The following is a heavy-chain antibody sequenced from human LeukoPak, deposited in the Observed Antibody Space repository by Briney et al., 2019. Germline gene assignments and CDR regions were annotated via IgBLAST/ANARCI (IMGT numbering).Heavy chain of an antibody. V-gene: IGHV4-39*01. J-gene: IGHJ4*02. Sequence: PSETLSLTCTVSGGSISSSSYYWGWIRQPPGKGLEWIGSIYYSGSTYYNPSLKSRVTISVDTSKNQFPLKLSSVTAADTAVYYCARQSTHDIDYWGQGTLVTVSS. CDR3: ARQSTHDIDY. CDR2: IYYSGST. CDR1: GGSISSSSYY. D-gene: IGHD5/OR15-5a*01.